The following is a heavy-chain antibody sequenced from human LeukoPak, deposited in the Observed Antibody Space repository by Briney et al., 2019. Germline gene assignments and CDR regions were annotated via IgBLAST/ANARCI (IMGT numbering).Heavy chain of an antibody. CDR1: GGSISSSSYY. CDR3: ASFGGAIVGATSRAGDY. D-gene: IGHD1-26*01. Sequence: SETLSLTCTVSGGSISSSSYYWGWIRQPPGKGLEWIGSIYYSGSTYYNPSLKSRVTMSVDTSKNQFSLKLSSVTAADTAVYYCASFGGAIVGATSRAGDYWGQGTLVTVSS. CDR2: IYYSGST. V-gene: IGHV4-39*01. J-gene: IGHJ4*02.